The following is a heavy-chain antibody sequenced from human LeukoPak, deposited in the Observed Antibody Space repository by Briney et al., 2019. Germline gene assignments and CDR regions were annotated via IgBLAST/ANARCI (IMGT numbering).Heavy chain of an antibody. J-gene: IGHJ6*02. Sequence: ASVKVSCKASGYIFTNYGISWVRQATGQGLEWMGWMNPNSGNTGYAQKFQGRVTMTRNTSISTAYMELSSLRSEDTAVYYCARVARVGYGMDVWGQGTTVTVSS. D-gene: IGHD2-2*01. CDR3: ARVARVGYGMDV. CDR1: GYIFTNYG. CDR2: MNPNSGNT. V-gene: IGHV1-8*02.